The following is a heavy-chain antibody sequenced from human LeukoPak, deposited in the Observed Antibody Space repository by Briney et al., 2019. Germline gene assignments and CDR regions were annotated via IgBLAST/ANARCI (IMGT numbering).Heavy chain of an antibody. V-gene: IGHV3-23*01. CDR2: ISAMGGPT. J-gene: IGHJ5*02. D-gene: IGHD2-2*01. CDR3: AASNTWRSWFDP. Sequence: GGSLRLSCAASLFVFYNYLMSWVRQVPGQGLEWFSTISAMGGPTSNADSGKGRLTISRDNSKNMLYLQMRSLRAGDTAIYFCAASNTWRSWFDPWGQGTLVTVSS. CDR1: LFVFYNYL.